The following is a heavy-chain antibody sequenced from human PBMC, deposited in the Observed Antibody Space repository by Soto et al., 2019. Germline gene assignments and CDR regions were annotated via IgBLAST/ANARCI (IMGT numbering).Heavy chain of an antibody. CDR1: GFSLSTSGVG. CDR3: ARTMAPRIFDY. Sequence: QITLKESGPPLVKPTQTLTLTCTFSGFSLSTSGVGVGWIRQPPGKALEWLALVYWDDDKRYSPSLQSRLTISKDTSNNQVVLTMTNMDPVDTATYYCARTMAPRIFDYWGQGTLVTVSS. CDR2: VYWDDDK. J-gene: IGHJ4*02. V-gene: IGHV2-5*02.